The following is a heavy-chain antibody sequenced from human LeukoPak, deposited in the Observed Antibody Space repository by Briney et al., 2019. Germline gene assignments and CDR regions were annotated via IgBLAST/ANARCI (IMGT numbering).Heavy chain of an antibody. Sequence: SETLSLTCAVYGGSFSGYYWSWIRQPPGKGLEWIGEINHSGSTNYNPSLKSRVTISVDTSKNQFSLKLSSVTAADTAVYYCASNTYYYDSSGYYHTPFNYWGQGTLVTVSS. V-gene: IGHV4-34*01. CDR1: GGSFSGYY. CDR2: INHSGST. D-gene: IGHD3-22*01. CDR3: ASNTYYYDSSGYYHTPFNY. J-gene: IGHJ4*02.